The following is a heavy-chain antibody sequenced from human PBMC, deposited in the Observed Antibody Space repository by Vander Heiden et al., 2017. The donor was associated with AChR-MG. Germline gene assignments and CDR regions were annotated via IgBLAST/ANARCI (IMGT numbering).Heavy chain of an antibody. Sequence: QVQLVQSGAEVKKPGSSVKVSCKASGGTFSSYAISWVRQAPGQGLEWMGGIIPIFGTANYAQKFQGRVTITADESTSTAYMELSSLRSEDTAVYYCASEPRYNWNDNKASLDYWGQGTLVTVSS. V-gene: IGHV1-69*01. CDR3: ASEPRYNWNDNKASLDY. CDR1: GGTFSSYA. J-gene: IGHJ4*02. CDR2: IIPIFGTA. D-gene: IGHD1-20*01.